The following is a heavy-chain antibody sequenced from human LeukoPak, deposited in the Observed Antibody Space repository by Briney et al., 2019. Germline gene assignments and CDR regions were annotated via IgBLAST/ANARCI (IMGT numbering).Heavy chain of an antibody. CDR1: GGSISSYY. Sequence: SETLSLTCTVSGGSISSYYWSWIRQPAGKGLEWIGRIYTSGSTNYNPSLKSRVTMSVDASKNQFSLKLSSVTAADTAVYYCARRSSSGWYFDYWGQGTLVTVSS. J-gene: IGHJ4*02. CDR2: IYTSGST. CDR3: ARRSSSGWYFDY. V-gene: IGHV4-4*07. D-gene: IGHD6-19*01.